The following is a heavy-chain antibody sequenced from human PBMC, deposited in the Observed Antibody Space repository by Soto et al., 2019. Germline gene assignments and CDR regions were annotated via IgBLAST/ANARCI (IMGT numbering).Heavy chain of an antibody. J-gene: IGHJ6*02. Sequence: QITLKESGPTLVKPTQTLTLTCTFSGFSLSTSGVGVGWIRQPPGKALEWLALIYWDDDKRYSPSLKSRLTITNDTSKNQVVLIMTNMDPADTATNYCAHSVLSIVQQLVPCCYYYGMDVWGQGTTVTVSS. CDR2: IYWDDDK. D-gene: IGHD6-13*01. CDR1: GFSLSTSGVG. V-gene: IGHV2-5*02. CDR3: AHSVLSIVQQLVPCCYYYGMDV.